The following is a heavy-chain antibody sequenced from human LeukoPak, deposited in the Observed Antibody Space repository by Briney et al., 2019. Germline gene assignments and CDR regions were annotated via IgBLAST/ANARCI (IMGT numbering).Heavy chain of an antibody. CDR3: ARCTSTSCYNFDY. D-gene: IGHD2-2*02. CDR1: GGSISSYY. V-gene: IGHV4-59*08. Sequence: SETLSLTCTVSGGSISSYYWSWIRQPPGKGLEWIGYIYYSGSTNYNPSLKSRVTISVDTSKNQFSLKLNSVTAADTAVYYCARCTSTSCYNFDYWGQGALVTVSS. J-gene: IGHJ4*02. CDR2: IYYSGST.